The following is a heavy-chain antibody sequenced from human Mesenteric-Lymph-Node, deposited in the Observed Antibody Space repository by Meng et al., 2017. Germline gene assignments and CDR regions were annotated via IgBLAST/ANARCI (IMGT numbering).Heavy chain of an antibody. Sequence: GESLKISCAASGFTLSTYWMHWVRQAPGKGLMWVSRIDSDGTDITYADSVKGRFTISRDTAKNTLYLQMNSLRAEDTAVYYCARASSSRVDFDYWGQGTLVTVSS. CDR1: GFTLSTYW. D-gene: IGHD3-3*01. CDR2: IDSDGTDI. CDR3: ARASSSRVDFDY. J-gene: IGHJ4*02. V-gene: IGHV3-74*01.